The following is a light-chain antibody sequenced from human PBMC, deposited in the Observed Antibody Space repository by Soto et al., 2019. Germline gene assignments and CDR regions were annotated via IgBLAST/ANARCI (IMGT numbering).Light chain of an antibody. J-gene: IGKJ2*01. Sequence: EIVMTQSPCTLSLSPGEGATLSCRASQSVSSSLLAWFQQKPGEAPRLLIHDVSSRATGIPSRFSGSGSGTEFTLSISRLEPEDFAVYYCHQYDSSPLTFGQGTKLEIK. V-gene: IGKV3-20*01. CDR1: QSVSSSL. CDR2: DVS. CDR3: HQYDSSPLT.